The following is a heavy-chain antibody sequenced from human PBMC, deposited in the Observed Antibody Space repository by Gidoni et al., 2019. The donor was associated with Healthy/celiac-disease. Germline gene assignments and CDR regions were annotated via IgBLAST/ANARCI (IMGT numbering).Heavy chain of an antibody. CDR3: ARHSRAYCSSTSCRDWFDP. V-gene: IGHV4-39*01. D-gene: IGHD2-2*01. Sequence: GLEWIGSIYYSGSTYYNPSLKSRVTISVDTSKNQFSLKLSSVTAADTAVYYCARHSRAYCSSTSCRDWFDPWGQGTLVTVSS. CDR2: IYYSGST. J-gene: IGHJ5*02.